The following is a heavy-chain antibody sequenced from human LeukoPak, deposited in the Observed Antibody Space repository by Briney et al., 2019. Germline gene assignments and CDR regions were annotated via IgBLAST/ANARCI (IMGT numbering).Heavy chain of an antibody. CDR1: GYTFTDNG. CDR3: ARDKNYRFDY. D-gene: IGHD3-16*02. J-gene: IGHJ4*02. CDR2: ISANSGKT. Sequence: GASVKVSCKASGYTFTDNGISRVRQAPGGGLEWMGWISANSGKTNYAQRFQGRVTMTRETSSSTVYMELRSLRSDDTAVYFCARDKNYRFDYWGQGTLVSVTS. V-gene: IGHV1-18*01.